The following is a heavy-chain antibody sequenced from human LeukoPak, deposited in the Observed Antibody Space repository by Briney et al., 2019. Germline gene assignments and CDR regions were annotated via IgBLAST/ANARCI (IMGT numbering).Heavy chain of an antibody. CDR2: VKSKTDGGTT. J-gene: IGHJ4*02. V-gene: IGHV3-15*01. CDR1: GFTFSNTW. Sequence: GGSLRLSRAASGFTFSNTWMNWVRQAPGKGLEWVGHVKSKTDGGTTDYAAPVKGRFTISRDDSKNTLYLQMNSLKTEDTAVYYCARDALYGSGSYYTFDYWGQGTLVTVSS. D-gene: IGHD3-10*01. CDR3: ARDALYGSGSYYTFDY.